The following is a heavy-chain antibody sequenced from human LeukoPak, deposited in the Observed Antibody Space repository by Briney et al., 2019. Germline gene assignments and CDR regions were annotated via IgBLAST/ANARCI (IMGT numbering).Heavy chain of an antibody. D-gene: IGHD1-14*01. Sequence: GGSLRLSCAASGFTFRNYVMTWVRQAPGKGLEWVSVISDNGGSTYCADSVKGRFTISRDNSKNTLYVEMNSLRAEDTAIYYCAKAGPIISPDYFGMDVWGQGTTVTVSS. J-gene: IGHJ6*02. V-gene: IGHV3-23*01. CDR2: ISDNGGST. CDR1: GFTFRNYV. CDR3: AKAGPIISPDYFGMDV.